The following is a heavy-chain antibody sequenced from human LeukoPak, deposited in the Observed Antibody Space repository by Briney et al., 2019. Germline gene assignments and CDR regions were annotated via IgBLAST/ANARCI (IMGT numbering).Heavy chain of an antibody. Sequence: SETLSLTCTVSGGSISTSNYYWGWIRQPPGKGLEWIGNIFYSGSTYYSPSLKSRVTISVDTSKNQFSLKLSSVTAADTAVYYCARGGSSWSLNYFDYWGQGTLVTVSS. D-gene: IGHD6-13*01. CDR2: IFYSGST. CDR3: ARGGSSWSLNYFDY. V-gene: IGHV4-39*07. CDR1: GGSISTSNYY. J-gene: IGHJ4*02.